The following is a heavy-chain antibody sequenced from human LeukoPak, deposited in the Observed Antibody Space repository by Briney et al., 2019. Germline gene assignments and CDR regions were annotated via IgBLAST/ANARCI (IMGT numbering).Heavy chain of an antibody. D-gene: IGHD3-10*01. CDR1: GGSISSGVYY. J-gene: IGHJ4*02. CDR2: IYYSGST. V-gene: IGHV4-31*03. Sequence: SQTLSLTCTVSGGSISSGVYYWTWIRQHPGKGLEWIGYIYYSGSTYYSPSLKSRLTISVDTSKNQFSLKLRSVTATDTAVYYCARDRGLWFGELLDYWGPGTLVTVSS. CDR3: ARDRGLWFGELLDY.